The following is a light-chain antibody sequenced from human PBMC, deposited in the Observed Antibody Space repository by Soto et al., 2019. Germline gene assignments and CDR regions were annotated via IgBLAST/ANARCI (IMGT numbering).Light chain of an antibody. CDR2: GAF. V-gene: IGKV3-20*01. J-gene: IGKJ5*01. CDR3: QQYGSSPPIT. Sequence: EIVMTQSPVTLPVSPGERATLSCRASQSVSSNLAWYQQKPGQAPRLLIYGAFTRATGIPARFSGSGSGTDFTLTISRLEPEDFAVYYCQQYGSSPPITFGQGTRLEIK. CDR1: QSVSSN.